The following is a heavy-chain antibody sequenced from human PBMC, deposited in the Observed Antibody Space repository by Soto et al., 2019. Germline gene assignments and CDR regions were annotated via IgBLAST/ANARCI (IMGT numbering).Heavy chain of an antibody. CDR3: AKAPANVPWWFAP. J-gene: IGHJ5*02. Sequence: GGSLRLSCADSGFTFSNYGMSWLRQAPGKGLEWISAISGSEGTTYYRDSVKGRFIISRDNSKSTVYLRINSLKIEDTAVYYCAKAPANVPWWFAPWGQGTLVTVSS. V-gene: IGHV3-23*01. CDR2: ISGSEGTT. CDR1: GFTFSNYG.